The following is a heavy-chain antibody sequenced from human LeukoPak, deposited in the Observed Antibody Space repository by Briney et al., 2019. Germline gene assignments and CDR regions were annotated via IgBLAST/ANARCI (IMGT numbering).Heavy chain of an antibody. D-gene: IGHD3-16*01. CDR2: IKQDGSEK. CDR1: GFTFSSYW. V-gene: IGHV3-7*01. J-gene: IGHJ3*02. CDR3: AREYLFGAFDI. Sequence: GGSLRLSCAASGFTFSSYWMSWVRQAPGKGLEWVANIKQDGSEKYYVDSVKGRFTISRDNAKNSLYLQMNSLRAEDTAVYYRAREYLFGAFDIWGQGTMVTVSS.